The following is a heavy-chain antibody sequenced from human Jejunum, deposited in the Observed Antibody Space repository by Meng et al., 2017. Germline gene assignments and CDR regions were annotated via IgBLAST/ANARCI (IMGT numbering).Heavy chain of an antibody. CDR1: GGSISSSNR. V-gene: IGHV4-4*02. CDR2: MYHGGDT. D-gene: IGHD2-15*01. Sequence: QLQLQESGPGLVKHSGSLFLTCGVSGGSISSSNRCSWFRQSPGKGREWIGEMYHGGDTNDNPSLETRVTISTDTSRNEFSLKLRSVTAADTAVYYCARDWGCRDGSCFSGLLEYWGQGILVTVSS. J-gene: IGHJ4*02. CDR3: ARDWGCRDGSCFSGLLEY.